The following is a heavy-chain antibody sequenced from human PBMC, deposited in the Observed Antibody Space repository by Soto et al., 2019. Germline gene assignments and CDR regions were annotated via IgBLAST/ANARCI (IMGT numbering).Heavy chain of an antibody. CDR3: ASLGVGDWANYYYYYGMDV. J-gene: IGHJ6*02. Sequence: EVQLLESGGGFVQPGASLRLSGAATGFTFSVYAMTWVRQAPGKGLAWVSAVTANGGSTYSADSVKGRFTISRDNSQNTLFLQMNSLRAADTAVYYCASLGVGDWANYYYYYGMDVWGQGTTVTVSS. D-gene: IGHD2-21*02. CDR1: GFTFSVYA. CDR2: VTANGGST. V-gene: IGHV3-23*01.